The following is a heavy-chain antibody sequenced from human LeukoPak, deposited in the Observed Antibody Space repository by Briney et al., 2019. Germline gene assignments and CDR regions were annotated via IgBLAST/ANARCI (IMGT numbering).Heavy chain of an antibody. D-gene: IGHD5/OR15-5a*01. J-gene: IGHJ3*02. CDR2: INPNSCGT. CDR3: ARDLSRGAFGI. Sequence: ASVSVSCTASGYTFTGYYIHWVRQAPGQGGEWMGWINPNSCGTNYAQKFQGRDTMTRDTSISTAYMELSRLRSDDTAVYYCARDLSRGAFGIWGQGTMVTVSS. V-gene: IGHV1-2*02. CDR1: GYTFTGYY.